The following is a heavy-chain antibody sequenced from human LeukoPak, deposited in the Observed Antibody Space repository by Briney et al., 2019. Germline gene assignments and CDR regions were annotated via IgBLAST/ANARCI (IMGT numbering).Heavy chain of an antibody. CDR1: GFMFSDYD. D-gene: IGHD6-19*01. CDR2: ISTDGSST. CDR3: ARERAYGSRGWFFDYYDY. Sequence: GGSLRLSCVAPGFMFSDYDMHWVRQAPGKGLEYVSAISTDGSSTFHANSVKGRFTIYRDNSKNTLYLQMGSLRAEDMAVYYCARERAYGSRGWFFDYYDYWGQGTLVTVSS. J-gene: IGHJ4*02. V-gene: IGHV3-64*01.